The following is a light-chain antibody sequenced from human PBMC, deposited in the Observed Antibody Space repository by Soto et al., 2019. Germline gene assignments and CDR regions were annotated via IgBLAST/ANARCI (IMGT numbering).Light chain of an antibody. CDR3: MQATQIVQWT. Sequence: DIVMTQSPLSLPVPPGEPASISCRSSQSLLHSDGYSYLDWYLQKPGQSPQLLIYLGSIRASGVTARFSGSGSGTDFDLKISRVEAEDVGVYYCMQATQIVQWTFGQGTRVEIK. J-gene: IGKJ1*01. CDR2: LGS. CDR1: QSLLHSDGYSY. V-gene: IGKV2-28*01.